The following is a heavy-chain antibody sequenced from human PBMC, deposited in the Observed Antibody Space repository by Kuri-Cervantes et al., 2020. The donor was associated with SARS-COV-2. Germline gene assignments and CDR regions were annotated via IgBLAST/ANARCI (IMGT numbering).Heavy chain of an antibody. J-gene: IGHJ6*01. D-gene: IGHD3-3*01. V-gene: IGHV4-34*01. CDR2: INHSGST. CDR3: ARGEYYDFWSGYYTTYYYYGMDV. Sequence: ESLKISCAVYGGSFSGYYWSWIRQPPGKGLEWIGEINHSGSTNYNPSLKSRVTISVDTSKNQFSLKLSSVTAADTAVYYCARGEYYDFWSGYYTTYYYYGMDVWGQGTTVTVSS. CDR1: GGSFSGYY.